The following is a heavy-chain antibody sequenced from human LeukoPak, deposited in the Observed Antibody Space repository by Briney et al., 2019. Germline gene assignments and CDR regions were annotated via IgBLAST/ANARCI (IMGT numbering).Heavy chain of an antibody. CDR1: GFTFSTYY. CDR3: ALGHCINGVCYGLDY. V-gene: IGHV4-34*08. D-gene: IGHD2-8*01. Sequence: GSLRLSCAASGFTFSTYYMNWVRQAPGKGLEWIGEINHSASTNYNPSLKSRVTISVDTSKNQFSLKLSSVTAADTAVYYCALGHCINGVCYGLDYWGQGTLVTVSS. J-gene: IGHJ4*02. CDR2: INHSAST.